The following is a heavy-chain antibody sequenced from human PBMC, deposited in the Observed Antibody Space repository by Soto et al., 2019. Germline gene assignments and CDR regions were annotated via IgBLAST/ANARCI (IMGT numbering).Heavy chain of an antibody. V-gene: IGHV5-10-1*01. D-gene: IGHD2-2*01. CDR1: GYSFTSYW. J-gene: IGHJ6*02. CDR2: IDPSDSYT. CDR3: ASSPRGYCSSTSCRELGNYYGMDV. Sequence: GESLKISCKGSGYSFTSYWISWVRQMPGKGLGWVGRIDPSDSYTNYSPSFQGHVTISADKSISTAYLQWSSLKASDTAMYYCASSPRGYCSSTSCRELGNYYGMDVWGQGTTVTVSS.